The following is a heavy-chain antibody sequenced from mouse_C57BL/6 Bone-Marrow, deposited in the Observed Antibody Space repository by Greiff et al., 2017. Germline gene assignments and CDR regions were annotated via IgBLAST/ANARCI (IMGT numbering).Heavy chain of an antibody. Sequence: VQLQPSGAELVKPGASVQISCKASGYAFSSYWMNWVKQRPGKGLEWIGQLYPGDGDTNYNGKFKGKATLTADKSSSTAYMQLSSLISEDSAVYVCARAGDYVLYYAMDYRGQGTSVTVAS. D-gene: IGHD2-4*01. CDR1: GYAFSSYW. CDR2: LYPGDGDT. CDR3: ARAGDYVLYYAMDY. J-gene: IGHJ4*01. V-gene: IGHV1-80*01.